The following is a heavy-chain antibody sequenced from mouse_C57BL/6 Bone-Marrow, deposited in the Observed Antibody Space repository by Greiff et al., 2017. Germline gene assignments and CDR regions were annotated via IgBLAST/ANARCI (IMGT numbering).Heavy chain of an antibody. J-gene: IGHJ3*01. CDR2: ISGGGGNT. Sequence: EVTVVESGGGLVQPGGSLKLSCAASGFTFSSYTMSWVRQTPEKRLEWVATISGGGGNTYSPDRVKGRFTISRDNAKNPLYLQMRSLRSEDTALYYCARAYYYGSSAWFAYWGQGTLVTVSA. D-gene: IGHD1-1*01. CDR3: ARAYYYGSSAWFAY. CDR1: GFTFSSYT. V-gene: IGHV5-9*01.